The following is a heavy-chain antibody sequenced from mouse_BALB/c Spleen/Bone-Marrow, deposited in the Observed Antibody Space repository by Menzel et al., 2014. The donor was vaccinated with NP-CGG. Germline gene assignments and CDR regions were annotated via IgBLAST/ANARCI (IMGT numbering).Heavy chain of an antibody. Sequence: VMLVESGAELARPGASVKMSCKASGYTFTSYTIQWVKQRPGQGLEWIGYINPSSGYTDYNQKFKDKTTLTADKSSNTAYMQLTSLTSEDSAVYSCAREARTGAWFTYRGQGTLVTVSA. CDR1: GYTFTSYT. V-gene: IGHV1-4*02. CDR2: INPSSGYT. D-gene: IGHD4-1*01. J-gene: IGHJ3*01. CDR3: AREARTGAWFTY.